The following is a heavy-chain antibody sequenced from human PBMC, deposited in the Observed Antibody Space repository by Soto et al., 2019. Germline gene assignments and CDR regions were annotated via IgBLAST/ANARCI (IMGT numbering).Heavy chain of an antibody. Sequence: QVQLQESGPGLVKPSETLSLTCTVSGGSISSYYLSWIRQHPGKGLEWIGYIYYSGSTNYNPSLTSRVTISVDTSKNQFSLKLSSVTAADTAVYYCARAYCSGGSCYDYWGQGTLVTVSS. V-gene: IGHV4-59*01. J-gene: IGHJ4*02. CDR3: ARAYCSGGSCYDY. CDR1: GGSISSYY. CDR2: IYYSGST. D-gene: IGHD2-15*01.